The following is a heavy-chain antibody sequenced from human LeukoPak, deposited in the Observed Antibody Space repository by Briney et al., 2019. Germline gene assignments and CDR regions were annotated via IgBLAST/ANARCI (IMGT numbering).Heavy chain of an antibody. CDR1: AYTVTSSW. Sequence: GESLKISCNGSAYTVTSSWIGWVRQMPGNGLEWMGIIYPDDSDTRYSPSFQGQVTISADNSISTAYLQWSSLKASDTAMYYCERRLPPSGAVDYWGQGTLVTVSS. J-gene: IGHJ4*02. CDR2: IYPDDSDT. D-gene: IGHD1-26*01. V-gene: IGHV5-51*01. CDR3: ERRLPPSGAVDY.